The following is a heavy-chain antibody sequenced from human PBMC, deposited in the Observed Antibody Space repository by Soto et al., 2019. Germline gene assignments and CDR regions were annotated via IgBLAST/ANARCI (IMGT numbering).Heavy chain of an antibody. V-gene: IGHV3-30*02. CDR1: GFNFRIYG. D-gene: IGHD6-6*01. CDR3: ATALPSSASADTGPHSAAFDL. J-gene: IGHJ3*01. CDR2: TSFDGRRV. Sequence: PEGTLRLSCAACGFNFRIYGLHWVRQAPGKGLEQVAVTSFDGRRVYYDDFVQGRFTICRDKCRNTLYFQMNSLTVEDTAGDYCATALPSSASADTGPHSAAFDLWGQGTRVTV.